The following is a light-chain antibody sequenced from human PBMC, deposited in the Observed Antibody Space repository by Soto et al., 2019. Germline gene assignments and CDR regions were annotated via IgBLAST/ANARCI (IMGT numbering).Light chain of an antibody. CDR2: GAS. V-gene: IGKV3-15*01. Sequence: MTQSPSTLSASVGDRVTITCRASQSVSSNLAWYQQKPGQAPRLLIYGASIRATGIPARFSGSGSGTEFTLTISSLQSEDFAVYYCQHYNNWPPWTFGQGTKVDIK. CDR3: QHYNNWPPWT. J-gene: IGKJ1*01. CDR1: QSVSSN.